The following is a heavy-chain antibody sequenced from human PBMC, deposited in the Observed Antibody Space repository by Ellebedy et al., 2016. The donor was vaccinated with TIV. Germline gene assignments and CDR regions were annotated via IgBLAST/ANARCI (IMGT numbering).Heavy chain of an antibody. V-gene: IGHV6-1*01. CDR3: ARAVSGRHGMDV. CDR2: TYYRSKWYT. CDR1: GDRVSSNSAT. J-gene: IGHJ6*02. Sequence: SQTLSLTCVISGDRVSSNSATWNWIRQSPSRGLEWLGRTYYRSKWYTDIAVSVKSRISINPDTSKSQFSLQMNSVTPEDTAVYFCARAVSGRHGMDVWGQGTTVTVSS. D-gene: IGHD5/OR15-5a*01.